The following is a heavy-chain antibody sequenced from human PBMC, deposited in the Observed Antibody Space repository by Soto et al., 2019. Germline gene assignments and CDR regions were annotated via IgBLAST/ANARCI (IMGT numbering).Heavy chain of an antibody. CDR1: GYTFTDYD. CDR3: ARDSSTTNPV. V-gene: IGHV1-8*01. D-gene: IGHD2-2*01. J-gene: IGHJ3*01. Sequence: QVQLVQSGAEVRRPGTSVMVSCKTSGYTFTDYDINWVRQATGQVLEWMGWMNTNSGNTGYAQKFQGRVSMTRNTATSTAYMELSSLRSDDTAIYYCARDSSTTNPVWGQGTMVTVSS. CDR2: MNTNSGNT.